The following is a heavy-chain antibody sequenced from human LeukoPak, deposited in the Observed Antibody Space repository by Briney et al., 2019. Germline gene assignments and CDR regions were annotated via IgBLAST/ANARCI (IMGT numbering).Heavy chain of an antibody. Sequence: GGSLRLSCEASGFTFSSYAMSWVRQAPGKGLAWVSVISSSAVSTYYADSVKGRFTISRDNSKSTLYLQMNNLRAEDTAVYYCAKPLEKYTYGGNFDYWGQGILVTVSS. J-gene: IGHJ4*02. CDR3: AKPLEKYTYGGNFDY. V-gene: IGHV3-23*01. D-gene: IGHD4-23*01. CDR2: ISSSAVST. CDR1: GFTFSSYA.